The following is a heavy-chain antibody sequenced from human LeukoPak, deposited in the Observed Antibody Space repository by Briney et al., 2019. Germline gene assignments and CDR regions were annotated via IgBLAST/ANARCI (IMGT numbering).Heavy chain of an antibody. V-gene: IGHV3-15*01. CDR2: IKSKTDGGTT. Sequence: GGSLRLSCAASGFTFSNAWMSWVRQAPGKGLERVGRIKSKTDGGTTDYAAPVKGRFTISRDDSKNTLYLQMNSLKTEDTAVYYCSTSSGGSGSPFGYYYYGMDVWGQGTTVTVSS. CDR3: STSSGGSGSPFGYYYYGMDV. CDR1: GFTFSNAW. J-gene: IGHJ6*02. D-gene: IGHD3-10*01.